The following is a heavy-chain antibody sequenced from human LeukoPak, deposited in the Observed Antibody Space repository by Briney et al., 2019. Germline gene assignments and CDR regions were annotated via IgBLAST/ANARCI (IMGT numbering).Heavy chain of an antibody. J-gene: IGHJ6*02. CDR1: GYTFTSYA. D-gene: IGHD2-21*02. Sequence: SVKVSCKASGYTFTSYAISWVRQAPGQGLEWMGGIIPIFGTANYAQKFQGRVTITADESTSTAYMELSSLRSEDTAVYYCASESIDCGGDCSQDLHHYYGMDVWGQGTTVTVSS. V-gene: IGHV1-69*13. CDR2: IIPIFGTA. CDR3: ASESIDCGGDCSQDLHHYYGMDV.